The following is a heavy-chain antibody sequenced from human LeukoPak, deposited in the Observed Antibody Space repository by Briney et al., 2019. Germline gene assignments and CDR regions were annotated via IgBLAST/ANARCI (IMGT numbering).Heavy chain of an antibody. J-gene: IGHJ4*02. Sequence: PGGSLRLSCAASGFTFSSYAMNWVRQAPGKGLDWVSVISASGDVTHYADSVKGRFTISRDNSKNTVYLEMHSVRAEDTAVYYCVKLPFVGPTPFDDWGLGALVTVSS. CDR3: VKLPFVGPTPFDD. V-gene: IGHV3-23*01. CDR1: GFTFSSYA. CDR2: ISASGDVT. D-gene: IGHD1-26*01.